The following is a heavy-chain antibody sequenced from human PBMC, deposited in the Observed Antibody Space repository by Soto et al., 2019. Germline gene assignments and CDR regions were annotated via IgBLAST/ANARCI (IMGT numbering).Heavy chain of an antibody. CDR2: ISGYNGHT. CDR1: GYTFTTYG. CDR3: AREGEMPYYYYGLDV. J-gene: IGHJ6*02. D-gene: IGHD3-16*01. V-gene: IGHV1-18*01. Sequence: QVQLVQSGAEVRKPGASVKVSCKASGYTFTTYGISWVRQAPGQGLEWMGWISGYNGHTKYAQKVQGRVTXTXXXSXXTVYMDLRSLRSDDTAVYYCAREGEMPYYYYGLDVWGQGTTVTVSS.